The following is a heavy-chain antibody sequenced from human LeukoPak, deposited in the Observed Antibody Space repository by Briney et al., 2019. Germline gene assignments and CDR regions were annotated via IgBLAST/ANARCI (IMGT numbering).Heavy chain of an antibody. CDR3: ARGRGIYSRDF. CDR2: ISNSGSTI. V-gene: IGHV3-11*04. CDR1: GFTVSSNY. D-gene: IGHD3-16*01. Sequence: GGSLRLSCAASGFTVSSNYMSWVRQAPGKGLEWVSYISNSGSTIYYADSVKGRFSISRDNAEKSLYLQMNSLRADDTAVYYCARGRGIYSRDFWGQGTLVTVSS. J-gene: IGHJ4*02.